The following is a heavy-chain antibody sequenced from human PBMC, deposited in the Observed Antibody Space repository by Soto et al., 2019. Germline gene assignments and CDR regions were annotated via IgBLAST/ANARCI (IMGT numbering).Heavy chain of an antibody. CDR3: ARVFYYYDSSGYYSYFDY. CDR2: IYYSGST. V-gene: IGHV4-59*01. D-gene: IGHD3-22*01. Sequence: QVQLQESGPGLVKPSETLSLTCTVSGGSISSYYWCWIRQPPGKGLEWIGYIYYSGSTNYNPSLKSRVTISVDTSKNQFSLKLSSVTAADTAVYYCARVFYYYDSSGYYSYFDYWGQGTLVTVSS. J-gene: IGHJ4*02. CDR1: GGSISSYY.